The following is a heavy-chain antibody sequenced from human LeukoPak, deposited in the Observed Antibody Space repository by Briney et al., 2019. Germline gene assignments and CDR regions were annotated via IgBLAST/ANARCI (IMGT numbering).Heavy chain of an antibody. Sequence: GGSLRLSCAASGFTFSSYAMSWVRQAPGKGLEWVSAISGSGGSTYYADSVKGRFTISRDNSKNTLYLQMNSLRAEDTAVYYCAKWGDYDVLTGYYDSDYWGQGTLVTVSS. CDR1: GFTFSSYA. CDR2: ISGSGGST. CDR3: AKWGDYDVLTGYYDSDY. D-gene: IGHD3-9*01. J-gene: IGHJ4*02. V-gene: IGHV3-23*01.